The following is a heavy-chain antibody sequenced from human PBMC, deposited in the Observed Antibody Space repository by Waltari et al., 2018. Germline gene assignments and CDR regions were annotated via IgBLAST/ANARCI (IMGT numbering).Heavy chain of an antibody. CDR2: INHAGNI. D-gene: IGHD5-12*01. CDR1: GGSFYVYY. V-gene: IGHV4-34*01. CDR3: ARISGLDFATPI. J-gene: IGHJ3*02. Sequence: VQLHQWGAGLLKPSETLSLPCGLQGGSFYVYYWSWVRRSPGKGLEWIGEINHAGNINYNPSLKSRVTISIDPSKNQFSLKVKSVIAADTAVYYCARISGLDFATPIWAQGTVVTVSS.